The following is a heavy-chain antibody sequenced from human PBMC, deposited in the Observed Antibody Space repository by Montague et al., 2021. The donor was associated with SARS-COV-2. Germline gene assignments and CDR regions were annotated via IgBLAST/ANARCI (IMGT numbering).Heavy chain of an antibody. J-gene: IGHJ4*02. CDR1: GFIFKKYA. CDR2: ISFDGSVK. V-gene: IGHV3-30*04. Sequence: SLRLSCAASGFIFKKYALHWVRQTPGKGLEWVAVISFDGSVKYYADSVKGRFTISRDNSRSTLYLQMNSLRIEDTAVYYCARAFAMVRGVVDDVWGQGTLVTVSS. D-gene: IGHD3-10*01. CDR3: ARAFAMVRGVVDDV.